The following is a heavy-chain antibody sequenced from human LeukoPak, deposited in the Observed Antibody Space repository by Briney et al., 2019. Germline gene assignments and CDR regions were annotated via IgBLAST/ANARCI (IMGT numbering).Heavy chain of an antibody. D-gene: IGHD4-23*01. CDR2: ISSSSSYI. CDR1: GFTFSSYS. CDR3: ATAINSYAFDI. Sequence: GGSLRLSCAASGFTFSSYSMNWVRQAPGKGLEWVSSISSSSSYIYYADSVKGRFTISRDNAKNSLYLQMNSLRAEDTAVYYCATAINSYAFDIWGQGTMVTVSS. J-gene: IGHJ3*02. V-gene: IGHV3-21*01.